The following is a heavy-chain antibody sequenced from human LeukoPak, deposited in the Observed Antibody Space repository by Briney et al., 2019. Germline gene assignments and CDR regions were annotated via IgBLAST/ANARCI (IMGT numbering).Heavy chain of an antibody. D-gene: IGHD6-19*01. CDR3: ARTIAVAGTSGFDP. CDR1: GYTFTSYG. CDR2: ISAYNGNT. J-gene: IGHJ5*02. Sequence: ASVKVSCKASGYTFTSYGISWVRQAPGQGLEWMGWISAYNGNTNYAQKLQGRVTMTTDTSTSTAYMELRGLRSDDTAVYYCARTIAVAGTSGFDPWGQGTLVTVSS. V-gene: IGHV1-18*01.